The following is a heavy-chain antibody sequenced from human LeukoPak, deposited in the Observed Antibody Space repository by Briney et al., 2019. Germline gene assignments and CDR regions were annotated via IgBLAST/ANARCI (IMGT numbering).Heavy chain of an antibody. CDR3: ASQSRHKWELLHDY. Sequence: VASVKVSCKASGGTFSSYAISWVRQAPGQGLEWMGGIIPIFGTANYAQKFQGRVTITADESTSTAYMELSSLRSEDTAVYYCASQSRHKWELLHDYWGQGTLVTVSS. CDR2: IIPIFGTA. V-gene: IGHV1-69*13. CDR1: GGTFSSYA. J-gene: IGHJ4*02. D-gene: IGHD1-26*01.